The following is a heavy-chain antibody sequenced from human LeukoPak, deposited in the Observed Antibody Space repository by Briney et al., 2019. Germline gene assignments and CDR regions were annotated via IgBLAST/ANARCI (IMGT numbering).Heavy chain of an antibody. CDR2: INADVSPA. Sequence: GGSLRLSCAASGFTFRNSWVHWLRQAPGKGLVWVSLINADVSPATYADSVKCRFTISRDNARNTLSLQMNSLTIEGTAVYYCLVVVEPPDSDGFDVWGQGTMITVSS. CDR3: LVVVEPPDSDGFDV. CDR1: GFTFRNSW. V-gene: IGHV3-74*01. D-gene: IGHD1-14*01. J-gene: IGHJ3*01.